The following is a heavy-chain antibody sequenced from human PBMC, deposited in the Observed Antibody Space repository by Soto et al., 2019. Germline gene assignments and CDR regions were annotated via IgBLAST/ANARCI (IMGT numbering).Heavy chain of an antibody. V-gene: IGHV1-2*02. CDR3: ARFQTNYARDFGY. CDR2: INPNSGGT. D-gene: IGHD2-2*01. J-gene: IGHJ4*02. Sequence: GASVKVSCKASGYTFTGYYMHWVRQAPGQGLEWMGWINPNSGGTNYAQKFQGRVTMTRDTSISTAYMELSRLRSDDTAVYYCARFQTNYARDFGYWGQGTLVTVSS. CDR1: GYTFTGYY.